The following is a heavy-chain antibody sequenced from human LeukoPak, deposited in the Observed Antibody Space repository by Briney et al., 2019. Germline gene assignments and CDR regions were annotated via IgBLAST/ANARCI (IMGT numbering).Heavy chain of an antibody. Sequence: SETLSLTCTVSGGSISTSGYYWSWIRQPPGKGLEWIAYIYYSGSTNYNPSLKSRATISVDTSKNQFSLKLTSVTAADTAIYYCARDQRGSSSLDYWGQGTLVTVSS. D-gene: IGHD6-13*01. V-gene: IGHV4-61*08. CDR1: GGSISTSGYY. J-gene: IGHJ4*02. CDR3: ARDQRGSSSLDY. CDR2: IYYSGST.